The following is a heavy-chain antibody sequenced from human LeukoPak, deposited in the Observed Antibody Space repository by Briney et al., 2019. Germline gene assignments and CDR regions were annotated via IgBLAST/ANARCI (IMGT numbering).Heavy chain of an antibody. Sequence: GESLKISRKGSGYSFTSYWIGWVRQMPGQGLEWMGIIYPGDSDTRYSPSFQGQVTISADKSINTAYLQWSSLKASDTAMYYCARPGSSGWDNFDYWGQGTLATVSS. V-gene: IGHV5-51*01. CDR3: ARPGSSGWDNFDY. D-gene: IGHD6-19*01. CDR2: IYPGDSDT. CDR1: GYSFTSYW. J-gene: IGHJ4*02.